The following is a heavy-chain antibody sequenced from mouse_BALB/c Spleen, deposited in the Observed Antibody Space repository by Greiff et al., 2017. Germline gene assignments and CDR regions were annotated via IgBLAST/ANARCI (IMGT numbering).Heavy chain of an antibody. V-gene: IGHV14-3*02. CDR2: IDPANGNT. D-gene: IGHD2-1*01. CDR1: GFNIKDTY. J-gene: IGHJ2*01. Sequence: VQLQQSGAELVKPGASVKLSCTASGFNIKDTYMHWVKQRPEQGLEWIGRIDPANGNTKYDPKFQGKATITADTSSNTAYLQLSSLTSEDTAVYYGDRCGNYCFDYWGQGTTLTVSS. CDR3: DRCGNYCFDY.